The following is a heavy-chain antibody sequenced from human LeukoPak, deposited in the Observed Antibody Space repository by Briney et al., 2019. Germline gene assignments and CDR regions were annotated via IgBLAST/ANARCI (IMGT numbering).Heavy chain of an antibody. D-gene: IGHD3-22*01. CDR2: INPNSGGT. V-gene: IGHV1-2*02. CDR1: GGTFSSYA. CDR3: ARGASSGALDAFDI. Sequence: ASVKVSCKASGGTFSSYAISWVRQAPGQGLEWMGWINPNSGGTNYAQKFQGRVTMTRDTSISTAYMELSRLRSDDTAVYYCARGASSGALDAFDIWGQGTMVTVSS. J-gene: IGHJ3*02.